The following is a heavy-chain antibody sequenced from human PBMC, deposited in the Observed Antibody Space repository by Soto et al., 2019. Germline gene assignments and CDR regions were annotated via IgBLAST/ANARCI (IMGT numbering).Heavy chain of an antibody. Sequence: GGSLILSCAASGFTFSSYAMSWVRQAPGKGLEWVSAISGSGGSTYYADSVKGRFTISRDNSKNTLYLKMNSLRAEDTAVYYCAKDGATQLPDYYYYGMDGWGQGTTVT. CDR3: AKDGATQLPDYYYYGMDG. CDR1: GFTFSSYA. V-gene: IGHV3-23*01. CDR2: ISGSGGST. J-gene: IGHJ6*02. D-gene: IGHD2-2*01.